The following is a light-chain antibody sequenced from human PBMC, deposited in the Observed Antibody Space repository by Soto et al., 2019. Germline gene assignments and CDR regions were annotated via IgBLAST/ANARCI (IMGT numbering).Light chain of an antibody. J-gene: IGLJ2*01. CDR1: SSNIGAGYD. CDR2: GNS. CDR3: QSYDSSHVV. V-gene: IGLV1-40*01. Sequence: QSVLTQPPSVSGAPGQRVTISCTGSSSNIGAGYDVHWYQQLPGTAPKLLIYGNSNRPSVVPDRFSGSKSGTSASLAITGLEAEDEADYYSQSYDSSHVVFGGGTKLTVL.